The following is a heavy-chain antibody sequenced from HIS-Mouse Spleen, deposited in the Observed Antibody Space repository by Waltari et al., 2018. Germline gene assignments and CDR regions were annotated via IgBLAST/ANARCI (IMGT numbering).Heavy chain of an antibody. CDR1: GCSISSSSYY. CDR2: IYYSGST. J-gene: IGHJ2*01. Sequence: QLQLQESGPGLVKPSETLSLTCTVSGCSISSSSYYWGWTRQPPGKGVEWIGSIYYSGSTYYNPSLKSRVTISVDTSKNQFSLKLSSVTAADTAVYYCAREIPYSSSWYDWYFDLWGRGTLVTVSS. V-gene: IGHV4-39*07. CDR3: AREIPYSSSWYDWYFDL. D-gene: IGHD6-13*01.